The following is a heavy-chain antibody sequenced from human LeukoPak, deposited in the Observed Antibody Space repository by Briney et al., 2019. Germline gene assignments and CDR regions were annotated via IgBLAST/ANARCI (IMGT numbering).Heavy chain of an antibody. Sequence: SETLSLTCAVYGGSFSGYYWSWIRQPPGKGLEWIGEINHSGSTNYNPSLKSRVTISVDTSKNQFSLKLSSVTAADTAEYYCARQKVGRYHYYYMDVWGKGTTVTVSS. CDR2: INHSGST. V-gene: IGHV4-34*01. CDR3: ARQKVGRYHYYYMDV. CDR1: GGSFSGYY. D-gene: IGHD1-26*01. J-gene: IGHJ6*03.